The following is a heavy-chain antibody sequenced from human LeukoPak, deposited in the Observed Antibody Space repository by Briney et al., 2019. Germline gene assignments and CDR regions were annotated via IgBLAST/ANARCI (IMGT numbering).Heavy chain of an antibody. J-gene: IGHJ4*02. CDR2: FDPEDGET. Sequence: AASVKVSCKVSGYTLTELSMHWVRQAPGKGLEWMGGFDPEDGETIYAQKFQGRVTMTEDTSTDTAYMELSSLRSEDTAVYYCATRKLSSGYYRIDYWGQGTLVTVSS. D-gene: IGHD3-22*01. V-gene: IGHV1-24*01. CDR1: GYTLTELS. CDR3: ATRKLSSGYYRIDY.